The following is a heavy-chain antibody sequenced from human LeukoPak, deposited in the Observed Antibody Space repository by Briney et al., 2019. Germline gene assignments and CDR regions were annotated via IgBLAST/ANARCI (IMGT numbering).Heavy chain of an antibody. CDR3: ASFTMVTSDY. CDR2: ISYDGSNK. D-gene: IGHD3-10*01. J-gene: IGHJ4*02. Sequence: GGSLRLSCAASGFTFSSYAMHWVRQAPGKGLEWVAVISYDGSNKYYADSVKGRFTISRDNSKNTLYLQMNSLRAEDTAVYYCASFTMVTSDYWGQGTLATVSS. CDR1: GFTFSSYA. V-gene: IGHV3-30-3*01.